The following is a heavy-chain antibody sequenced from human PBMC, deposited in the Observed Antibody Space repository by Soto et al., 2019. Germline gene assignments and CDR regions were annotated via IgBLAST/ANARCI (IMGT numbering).Heavy chain of an antibody. CDR1: GGSFSGYY. CDR3: ARKTGIRYYFEY. CDR2: INHSGST. V-gene: IGHV4-34*01. D-gene: IGHD3-10*01. Sequence: QVQLQQWGARLLKPSETLSLTCAVYGGSFSGYYWSWILLPPGKGLEWIGEINHSGSTNYNPSLKSRVTISVDTSKNQFSLKLSSVTAADTALYYCARKTGIRYYFEYWGQGMVVTVSS. J-gene: IGHJ4*02.